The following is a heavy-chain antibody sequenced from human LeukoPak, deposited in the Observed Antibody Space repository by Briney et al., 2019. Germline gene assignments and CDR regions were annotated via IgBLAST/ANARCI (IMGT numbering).Heavy chain of an antibody. CDR1: GLTVRDNY. CDR2: FYTGGNT. Sequence: GGSLRLSCAASGLTVRDNYVSWVRQAPGKGLEWVSVFYTGGNTDYADSVKGRFTISRVDPKNTVYLQMNSLRAEDTAVYYCARGLWYFDLWGRGTLVSVSS. CDR3: ARGLWYFDL. J-gene: IGHJ2*01. D-gene: IGHD3/OR15-3a*01. V-gene: IGHV3-66*01.